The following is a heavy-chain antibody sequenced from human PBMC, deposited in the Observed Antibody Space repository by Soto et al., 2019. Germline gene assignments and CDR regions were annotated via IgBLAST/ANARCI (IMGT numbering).Heavy chain of an antibody. V-gene: IGHV3-23*01. CDR1: GFTFSSYA. Sequence: GGSLRLSCAASGFTFSSYAMSWVRQAPGKGLEWVSAISGSGGSTYYADSVKGRFTISRDNSKNTLYLQMNSLRAEDTAVYYCASLLRFLEWSYGKKSFDYWGQGTLVTVSS. D-gene: IGHD3-3*01. J-gene: IGHJ4*02. CDR3: ASLLRFLEWSYGKKSFDY. CDR2: ISGSGGST.